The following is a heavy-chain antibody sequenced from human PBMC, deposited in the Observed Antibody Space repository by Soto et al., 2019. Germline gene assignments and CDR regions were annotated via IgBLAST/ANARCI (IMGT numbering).Heavy chain of an antibody. CDR2: MNPNSGNT. CDR3: ARATYCSGGSCSYFYY. D-gene: IGHD2-15*01. Sequence: AASVQVSCKAPGYTFTSYDINWVRQATGQGLERMGWMNPNSGNTGYAQKFQGRVTMPRHTSISTAYMELNSLRSEDTAVNYCARATYCSGGSCSYFYYWGQGTLVTVSS. J-gene: IGHJ4*02. V-gene: IGHV1-8*01. CDR1: GYTFTSYD.